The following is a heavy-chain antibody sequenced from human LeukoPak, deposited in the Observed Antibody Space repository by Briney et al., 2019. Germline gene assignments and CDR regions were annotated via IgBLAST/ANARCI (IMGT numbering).Heavy chain of an antibody. CDR2: IYYSGST. CDR1: GGSISSYY. D-gene: IGHD3-22*01. Sequence: SETLSLTCTVSGGSISSYYWSWIRQPPGKGLEWIGYIYYSGSTNYNPSLKSRVTISVDTSKNQFSLKLSSVTAADTAVYYCARVAYDEDFDIWGQGTMVTVSS. CDR3: ARVAYDEDFDI. V-gene: IGHV4-59*01. J-gene: IGHJ3*02.